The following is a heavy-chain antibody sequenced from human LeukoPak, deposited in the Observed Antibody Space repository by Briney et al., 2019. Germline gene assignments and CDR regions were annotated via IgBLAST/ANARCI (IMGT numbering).Heavy chain of an antibody. J-gene: IGHJ4*02. CDR1: GFTFSSYG. CDR3: AKETLSGLVTIVY. D-gene: IGHD4-11*01. CDR2: IPCSGGST. V-gene: IGHV3-23*01. Sequence: GGPLRLSCAASGFTFSSYGMPWVRQAPGKGLDWVSAIPCSGGSTYYADSVRGRFTICRDNSKNTLFLQMNSLRAEDTAVYYCAKETLSGLVTIVYWGEGTLVSV.